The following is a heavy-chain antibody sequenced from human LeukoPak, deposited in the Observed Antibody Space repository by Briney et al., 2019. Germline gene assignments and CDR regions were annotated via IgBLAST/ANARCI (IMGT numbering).Heavy chain of an antibody. V-gene: IGHV4-59*11. CDR1: GASMSTHY. CDR2: IHYSGRP. D-gene: IGHD3-16*01. J-gene: IGHJ6*02. CDR3: ARFGVDYDMDV. Sequence: SGTLSLTCTVSGASMSTHYWSWLRQPPGKGLEWIGQIHYSGRPDYNPSLKSRVTISVDTSKNQLSLKVTSVTGADTAVYYCARFGVDYDMDVRGQGTTVTVSS.